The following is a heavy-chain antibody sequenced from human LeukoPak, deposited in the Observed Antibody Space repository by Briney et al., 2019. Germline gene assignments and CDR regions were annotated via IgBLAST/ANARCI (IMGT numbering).Heavy chain of an antibody. D-gene: IGHD5-18*01. CDR2: ISSSSSYI. CDR1: GFTFTSYS. J-gene: IGHJ4*02. V-gene: IGHV3-21*01. CDR3: ARVGYSYDFDY. Sequence: PGGSLRLSCAASGFTFTSYSMNWVRQAPGEGLEWVSSISSSSSYIYYADSVKGRFTISRDNAKNSLYLQMNSLRAEDTAVYYCARVGYSYDFDYWGQGTLVTVSS.